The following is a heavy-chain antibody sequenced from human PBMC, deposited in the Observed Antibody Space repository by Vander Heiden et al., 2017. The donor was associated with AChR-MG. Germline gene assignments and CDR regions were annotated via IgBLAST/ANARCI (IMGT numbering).Heavy chain of an antibody. J-gene: IGHJ3*02. CDR3: ARDQYSGYDWFAFDI. CDR2: ISYDGSNK. CDR1: GFPFSGYA. V-gene: IGHV3-30-3*01. Sequence: QVQLVASGGGVVQPGRSLRLSCAASGFPFSGYAMHWVRQAPGKGLEWVAVISYDGSNKYYADSVKGRFTISRDNSKNTLYLQMNSLRAEDTAVYYCARDQYSGYDWFAFDIWGQGTMVTVSS. D-gene: IGHD5-12*01.